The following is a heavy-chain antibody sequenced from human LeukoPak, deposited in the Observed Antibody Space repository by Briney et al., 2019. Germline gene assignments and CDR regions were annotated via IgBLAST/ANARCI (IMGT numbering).Heavy chain of an antibody. D-gene: IGHD1-26*01. CDR2: IYTSGST. CDR3: ARGYHSSGSYFTNWFDP. CDR1: GGSISSGSYY. J-gene: IGHJ5*02. V-gene: IGHV4-61*02. Sequence: SETLSLTCTVSGGSISSGSYYWSWIRQPAGKGPEWIGRIYTSGSTNYNPSLKSRVTISVDTSKNQFSLKLSSVTAADTAVYYCARGYHSSGSYFTNWFDPWGQGTLVTVSS.